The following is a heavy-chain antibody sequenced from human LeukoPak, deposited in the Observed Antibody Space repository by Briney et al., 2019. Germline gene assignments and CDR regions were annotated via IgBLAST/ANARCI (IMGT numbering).Heavy chain of an antibody. J-gene: IGHJ4*02. CDR2: IISNGGST. CDR1: GFTFSSYA. Sequence: QPGGSLRLSCAASGFTFSSYAMSWVRQAPGKGLEYVSTIISNGGSTYYADSVKGRFTISRDNSKNTVSLQMSSLRAEDTALYYCVKDGLAFCGGDCYSYFDYWGQGTLVTVSS. V-gene: IGHV3-64D*06. CDR3: VKDGLAFCGGDCYSYFDY. D-gene: IGHD2-21*02.